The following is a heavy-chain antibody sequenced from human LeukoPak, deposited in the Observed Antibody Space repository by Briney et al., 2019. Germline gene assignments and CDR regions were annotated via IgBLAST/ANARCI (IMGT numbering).Heavy chain of an antibody. CDR1: GFTFSSYW. J-gene: IGHJ4*02. CDR2: INSDGST. Sequence: GGSLRLSCAASGFTFSSYWMHWVRQAPGKGLVWVSRINSDGSTTYADSVKGRFTISRDNAKNTLYLQMDSLRGEDTAVYYCARVPHGKGYFDSWGQGTLVTVSS. D-gene: IGHD1-14*01. V-gene: IGHV3-74*03. CDR3: ARVPHGKGYFDS.